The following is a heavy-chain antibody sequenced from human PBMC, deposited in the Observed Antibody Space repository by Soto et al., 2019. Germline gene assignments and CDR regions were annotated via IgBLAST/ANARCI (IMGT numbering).Heavy chain of an antibody. CDR3: TSQNSTPVTTNPPRRYYFDY. CDR2: IRSKANSYAT. CDR1: GFTFSGSA. J-gene: IGHJ4*02. Sequence: EVQLVESGGGLVQPGGSLKLSCAASGFTFSGSAMHWVRQASGKGLEWVGRIRSKANSYATAYAASVKGRFTISRDDSKNTAYLQMNSLKTGDTAVYYCTSQNSTPVTTNPPRRYYFDYWGQGTLVTVSS. V-gene: IGHV3-73*01. D-gene: IGHD4-17*01.